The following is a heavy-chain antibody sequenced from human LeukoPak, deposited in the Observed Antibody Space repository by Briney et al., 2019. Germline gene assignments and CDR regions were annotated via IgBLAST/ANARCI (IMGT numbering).Heavy chain of an antibody. D-gene: IGHD1-26*01. CDR3: ARLVGATTGATDY. V-gene: IGHV3-30-3*01. J-gene: IGHJ4*02. CDR2: ISYDGSNK. CDR1: GFTFSSYA. Sequence: PGGSLRLSCAASGFTFSSYAMHWVRQAPGKGLEWVAVISYDGSNKYYADSVKGRFTISRDNSKGSVFLQMNGLTVDDTGVYYCARLVGATTGATDYWGQGSLVSVS.